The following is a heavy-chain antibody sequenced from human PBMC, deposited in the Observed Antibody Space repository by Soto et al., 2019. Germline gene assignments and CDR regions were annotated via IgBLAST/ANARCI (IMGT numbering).Heavy chain of an antibody. CDR1: EFTFSNYA. CDR2: ISYDGNNK. Sequence: GGSLRLSCAASEFTFSNYAMHWVRQAPGKGLQWLAVISYDGNNKYYADNVEGRITISRDNSKNTVYHQMNNIKLEDMAVYYCARGPSYSDSYFDHWGQGTLVTVSS. J-gene: IGHJ4*02. CDR3: ARGPSYSDSYFDH. V-gene: IGHV3-30*03. D-gene: IGHD4-17*01.